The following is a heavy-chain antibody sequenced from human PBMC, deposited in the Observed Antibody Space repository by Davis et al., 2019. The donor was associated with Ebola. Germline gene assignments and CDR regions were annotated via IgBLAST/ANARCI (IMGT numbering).Heavy chain of an antibody. J-gene: IGHJ6*02. CDR1: GFTFSSYR. Sequence: PGGSLRLSCAASGFTFSSYRMNWVRQAPGKGLEWVANIKQDGSEKYYVDSVKGRFTISRDNAKDTLSLHMNGLRADDTAVYYCARRILSNSRGGVDVWGQGTTVTVSS. CDR3: ARRILSNSRGGVDV. D-gene: IGHD2/OR15-2a*01. CDR2: IKQDGSEK. V-gene: IGHV3-7*01.